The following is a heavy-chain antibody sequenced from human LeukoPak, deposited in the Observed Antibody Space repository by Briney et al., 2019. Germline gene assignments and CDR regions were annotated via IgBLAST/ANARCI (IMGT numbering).Heavy chain of an antibody. D-gene: IGHD5-18*01. CDR1: GFTFSSYA. CDR3: ATTWIQLWVGVDY. CDR2: ISGSGGST. Sequence: GGSLRLSCAASGFTFSSYAMIWVRQAPGKGLEWVSAISGSGGSTYYADSVKGRFTISRDNSKNTLYLQMNSLRAEDTAVYYCATTWIQLWVGVDYWGQGTLVTVSS. J-gene: IGHJ4*02. V-gene: IGHV3-23*01.